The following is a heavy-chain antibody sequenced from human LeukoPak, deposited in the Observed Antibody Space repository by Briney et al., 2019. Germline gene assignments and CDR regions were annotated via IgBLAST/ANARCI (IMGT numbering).Heavy chain of an antibody. CDR2: ISYDGTDK. D-gene: IGHD1-26*01. J-gene: IGHJ3*02. V-gene: IGHV3-30*04. CDR1: GFTFSNYA. Sequence: QPGGSLRLSCVASGFTFSNYALHWVRQTPGKGLEWVAVISYDGTDKFYADSVKGRFTISRDSSKNTVYLQMNSLRAEDTAVYYCASGLEKWDLLGDGAFDIRGQGTMVTVSS. CDR3: ASGLEKWDLLGDGAFDI.